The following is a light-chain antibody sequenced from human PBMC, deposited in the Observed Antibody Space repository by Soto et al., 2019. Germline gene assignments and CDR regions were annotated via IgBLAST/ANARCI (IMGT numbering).Light chain of an antibody. J-gene: IGKJ1*01. V-gene: IGKV3-20*01. CDR3: QQYATSPWT. CDR1: QSVSSSY. CDR2: GAS. Sequence: EIVLTQSPGTLSLSTGERATLSCRASQSVSSSYLAWYQQKPGQAPRLLIYGASSRATAIPDRFSGSGSGTAFILTISRLEPEDFAVYYCQQYATSPWTFGQGTKVEFK.